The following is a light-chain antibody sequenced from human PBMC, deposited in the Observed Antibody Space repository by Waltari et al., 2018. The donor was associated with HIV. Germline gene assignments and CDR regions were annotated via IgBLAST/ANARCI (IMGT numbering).Light chain of an antibody. CDR2: WAS. V-gene: IGKV4-1*01. Sequence: DIVMTQSPHSLAVSLGERATVDCKSSQSFLKSPNDKNYLALYQQKPRQPPKLLIYWASTREPAVPDRFWGSGAGTDSTLTISSLRAEDVSVYYFQQYSDNPLTFGQGTKVEV. J-gene: IGKJ1*01. CDR1: QSFLKSPNDKNY. CDR3: QQYSDNPLT.